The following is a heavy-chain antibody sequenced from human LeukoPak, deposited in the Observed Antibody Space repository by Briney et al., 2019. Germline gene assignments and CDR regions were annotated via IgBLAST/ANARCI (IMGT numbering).Heavy chain of an antibody. CDR2: IIPIFGTA. CDR3: ATSPSSGWYPDY. V-gene: IGHV1-69*05. D-gene: IGHD6-19*01. CDR1: GGTFSSYA. Sequence: SVKVSCKASGGTFSSYAISWVRQAPGQGLEWMGGIIPIFGTANYAQKFQGRVTITTVESTSTAYMELSSLRSEDTAVYYCATSPSSGWYPDYWGQGTLVTVSS. J-gene: IGHJ4*02.